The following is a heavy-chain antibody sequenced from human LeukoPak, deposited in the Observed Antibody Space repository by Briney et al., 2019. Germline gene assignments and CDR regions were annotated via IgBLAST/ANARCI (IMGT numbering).Heavy chain of an antibody. CDR2: MNPNSGKA. D-gene: IGHD6-19*01. Sequence: ASVKVSCKASGYTFTTYDVNWVRQATGQGLEWMGWMNPNSGKAGYAQKFQGRVPITRNTSISTAYMELSSLRSEDTAVYYCATDEQWQSSEYYYGFDVWGQGTTVTVSS. CDR1: GYTFTTYD. V-gene: IGHV1-8*03. CDR3: ATDEQWQSSEYYYGFDV. J-gene: IGHJ6*02.